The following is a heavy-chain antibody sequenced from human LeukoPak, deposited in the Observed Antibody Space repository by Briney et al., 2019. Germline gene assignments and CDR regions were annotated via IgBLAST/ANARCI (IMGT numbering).Heavy chain of an antibody. J-gene: IGHJ3*02. CDR2: INPNSGGT. V-gene: IGHV1-2*02. D-gene: IGHD3-22*01. Sequence: GASVKVSCKASGYTFTDYFMHWVRQAPGQGLEWMGWINPNSGGTNFAQKFQGRVTMTRDTSISTAYMELSSLTSDDTAVYYCARDYSLTYYYDSSGYPDSGAFDIWGQGTMVTVSS. CDR3: ARDYSLTYYYDSSGYPDSGAFDI. CDR1: GYTFTDYF.